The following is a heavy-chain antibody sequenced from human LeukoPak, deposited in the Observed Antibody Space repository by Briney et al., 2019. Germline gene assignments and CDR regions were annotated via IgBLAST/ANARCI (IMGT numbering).Heavy chain of an antibody. CDR3: ARGRRAARRAFDI. Sequence: SETLSLTCTVSGGSISSNNYYWGWIRQPPGKGLEWIGSIYYGGYTYYNPSLKSRVTISVDTSKNQFSLKLSSVTAADTAVYYCARGRRAARRAFDIWGQGTMVTVSS. CDR2: IYYGGYT. V-gene: IGHV4-39*01. D-gene: IGHD6-6*01. J-gene: IGHJ3*02. CDR1: GGSISSNNYY.